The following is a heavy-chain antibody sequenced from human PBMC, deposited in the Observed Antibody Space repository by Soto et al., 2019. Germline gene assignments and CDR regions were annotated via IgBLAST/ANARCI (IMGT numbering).Heavy chain of an antibody. J-gene: IGHJ6*01. CDR3: AKDFIAAAAYYYYGMDV. V-gene: IGHV3-30*18. CDR1: GFTFSSYG. D-gene: IGHD6-13*01. CDR2: ISYDGSNK. Sequence: QVQLVESGGGVVQPGRSLRLSCAASGFTFSSYGMHWVRQAPGKGLEWVAVISYDGSNKYYADSVKGRFTISRDNSKNTLYLQMNSLRAEDTAVYYCAKDFIAAAAYYYYGMDVW.